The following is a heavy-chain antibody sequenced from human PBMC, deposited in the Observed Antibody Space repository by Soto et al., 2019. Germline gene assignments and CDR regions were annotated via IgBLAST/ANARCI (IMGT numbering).Heavy chain of an antibody. V-gene: IGHV3-30*18. Sequence: QVQLVESGGGVVQPGRSLRLSCAASGFTFSSYGMHWVRQAPGKGLEWVAVISYDGSNKYYADSVKGRFTISRDNSKNTLYLQMNSLRAEDTAVYYCAKCRMVGDYYYYGMDVWGQGTTVTVSS. J-gene: IGHJ6*02. D-gene: IGHD2-15*01. CDR3: AKCRMVGDYYYYGMDV. CDR2: ISYDGSNK. CDR1: GFTFSSYG.